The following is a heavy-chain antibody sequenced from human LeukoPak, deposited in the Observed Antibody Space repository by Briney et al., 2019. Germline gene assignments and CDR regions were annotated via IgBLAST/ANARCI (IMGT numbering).Heavy chain of an antibody. D-gene: IGHD3-10*01. CDR2: ISGSGGST. V-gene: IGHV3-23*01. CDR3: AKDRGKGSPGRYYFDY. Sequence: GGSLRLSCAASGFTFSTYAMTWVRQAPGKGLEWVSAISGSGGSTYYADSVKGRFTISRDSSKNTLYLQLNSLRAEDTAVYYCAKDRGKGSPGRYYFDYWGQGTLVTVSS. J-gene: IGHJ4*02. CDR1: GFTFSTYA.